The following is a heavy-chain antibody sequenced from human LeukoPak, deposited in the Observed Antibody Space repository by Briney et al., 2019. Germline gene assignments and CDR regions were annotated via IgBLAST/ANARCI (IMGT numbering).Heavy chain of an antibody. D-gene: IGHD2-21*02. J-gene: IGHJ4*02. Sequence: GRSLRLSCAASGFIFSNYAMHWVRQAPGKGLEWVALISYDGSNKYYADSVKGRFTISRDNSKNTLYLQMNSLRAEDTAVYYCAKDRGRYCGGDCSILDYWGQGTLVTVSS. V-gene: IGHV3-30*04. CDR1: GFIFSNYA. CDR2: ISYDGSNK. CDR3: AKDRGRYCGGDCSILDY.